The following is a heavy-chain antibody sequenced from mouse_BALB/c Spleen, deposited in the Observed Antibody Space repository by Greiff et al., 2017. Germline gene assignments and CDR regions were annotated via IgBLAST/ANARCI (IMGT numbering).Heavy chain of an antibody. CDR1: GYTFTSYW. Sequence: QVQLQQPGAELVKPGASVKLSCKASGYTFTSYWMHWVKQRPGQGLEWIGEINPSNGRTNYNEKFKSKATLTVDKSSSTAYMQLSSLTSEDSAVYYCARHVSIPWFAYWGQGTLVTVSA. CDR3: ARHVSIPWFAY. V-gene: IGHV1S81*02. CDR2: INPSNGRT. J-gene: IGHJ3*01. D-gene: IGHD1-1*01.